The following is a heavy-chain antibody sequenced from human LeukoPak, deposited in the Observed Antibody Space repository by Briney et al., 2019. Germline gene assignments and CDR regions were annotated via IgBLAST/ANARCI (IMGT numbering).Heavy chain of an antibody. CDR3: AHEGYYYGSGSYF. J-gene: IGHJ4*02. CDR1: GFTLSSYE. V-gene: IGHV3-23*01. D-gene: IGHD3-10*01. CDR2: IDYSGGST. Sequence: GGSLRLSCTVSGFTLSSYEMSWIRQAPGKGLEWVSSIDYSGGSTYYADSVKGRFTISRDNSKNTLYLQMNSLRAEDTAVYYCAHEGYYYGSGSYFWGQGTLVTVSS.